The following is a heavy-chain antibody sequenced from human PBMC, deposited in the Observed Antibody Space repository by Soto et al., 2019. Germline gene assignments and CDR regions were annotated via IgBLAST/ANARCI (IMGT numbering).Heavy chain of an antibody. CDR3: ARLIDYYDSSGYKPEYYFDY. V-gene: IGHV1-69*02. CDR2: IIPILGIA. Sequence: QVQLVQSGAEVKKPGSSVKVSCKASGGTFSSYTISWVRQAPGQGLEWMGRIIPILGIANYAQKFQGRVTITADKSTSTAYMELSSLRCEDTAVYYCARLIDYYDSSGYKPEYYFDYWGQGTLVTVSS. D-gene: IGHD3-22*01. J-gene: IGHJ4*02. CDR1: GGTFSSYT.